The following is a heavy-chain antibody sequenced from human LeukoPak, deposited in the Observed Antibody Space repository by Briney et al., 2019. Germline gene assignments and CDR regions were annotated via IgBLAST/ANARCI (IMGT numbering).Heavy chain of an antibody. CDR2: SSNSRSTK. CDR3: AREGGSGWYSGWFDP. Sequence: GGSLRLSCAASGFTLSDYYMSWIRQAPGKGLEWVSYSSNSRSTKYYADSVKGRFTISRDNAENSLYLQMNSLRAEDTAVYYCAREGGSGWYSGWFDPWGQGTLVTVSS. D-gene: IGHD6-19*01. V-gene: IGHV3-11*04. CDR1: GFTLSDYY. J-gene: IGHJ5*02.